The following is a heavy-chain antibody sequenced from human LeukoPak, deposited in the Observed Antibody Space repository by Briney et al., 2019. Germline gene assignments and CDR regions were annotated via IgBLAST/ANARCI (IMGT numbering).Heavy chain of an antibody. CDR2: IYYSGST. CDR1: GDSISSYY. V-gene: IGHV4-39*01. Sequence: SETLSLTCTVSGDSISSYYWGWIRQPPGKGLEWIGSIYYSGSTYYNPSLKSRVTISVDTSKNQFSLKLSSVTAADTAVYYCARLGYYYDSSGYYNYWGQGTLVTVSS. D-gene: IGHD3-22*01. CDR3: ARLGYYYDSSGYYNY. J-gene: IGHJ4*02.